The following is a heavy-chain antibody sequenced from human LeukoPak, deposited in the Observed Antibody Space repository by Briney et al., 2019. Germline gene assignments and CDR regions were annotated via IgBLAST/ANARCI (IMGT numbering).Heavy chain of an antibody. CDR2: IIPILGIA. V-gene: IGHV1-69*04. CDR1: GGTFSSYA. J-gene: IGHJ6*04. CDR3: ARSLYCSSTSCKYHFYYYGMDV. Sequence: ASVKVSCKASGGTFSSYAISWVRQAPGQGLEWMGRIIPILGIANYAQKFQGRVTITADKSTSTAYMELSSLRSEDTAVYYCARSLYCSSTSCKYHFYYYGMDVWGKGTTVTVSS. D-gene: IGHD2-2*01.